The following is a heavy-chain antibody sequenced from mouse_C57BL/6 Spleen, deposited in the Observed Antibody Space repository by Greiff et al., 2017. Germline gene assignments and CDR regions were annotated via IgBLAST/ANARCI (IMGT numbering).Heavy chain of an antibody. CDR3: ARRSSSTVVAGGFDY. J-gene: IGHJ2*01. V-gene: IGHV1-39*01. CDR2: INPNYGTT. CDR1: GYSFTDYN. Sequence: EVQLQQSGPELVKPGASVKISCKASGYSFTDYNMNWVKQSNGKSLEWIGVINPNYGTTSYNQKFKGKATLTVDKSSSTAYMQLNSLTSEDSAVYYCARRSSSTVVAGGFDYWGQGTTLTVSS. D-gene: IGHD1-1*01.